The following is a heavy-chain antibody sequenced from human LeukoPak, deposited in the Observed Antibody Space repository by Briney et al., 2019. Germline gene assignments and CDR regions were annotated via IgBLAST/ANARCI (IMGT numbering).Heavy chain of an antibody. CDR3: AKDFIAVAGKAFDY. CDR1: GFTFSSYE. Sequence: GGSLRLSCAASGFTFSSYEMNWVRQAPGKWLEWVSYISSSGSTIYYADSVKGRFTISRDNSKNTLYLQMNSLRAEDTAVYYCAKDFIAVAGKAFDYWGQGTLSPSPQ. D-gene: IGHD6-19*01. V-gene: IGHV3-48*03. CDR2: ISSSGSTI. J-gene: IGHJ4*02.